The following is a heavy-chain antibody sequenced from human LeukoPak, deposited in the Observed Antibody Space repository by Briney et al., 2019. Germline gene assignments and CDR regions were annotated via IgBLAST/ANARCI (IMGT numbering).Heavy chain of an antibody. V-gene: IGHV3-72*01. J-gene: IGHJ4*02. CDR1: GFTFSDHY. D-gene: IGHD4-23*01. CDR3: ARSSREDNGGYFPFDY. CDR2: TRNKANSHTT. Sequence: PGGSLRLSCAASGFTFSDHYMDWVRQAPGKGLEWVGRTRNKANSHTTEYAASVKGRFTISRDDSQNSLYLQMNSLKTEDTAVYYCARSSREDNGGYFPFDYWGQGTLITVSS.